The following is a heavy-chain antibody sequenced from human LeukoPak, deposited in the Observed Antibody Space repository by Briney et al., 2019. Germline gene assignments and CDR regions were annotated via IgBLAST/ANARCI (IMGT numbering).Heavy chain of an antibody. CDR2: IHYSGST. D-gene: IGHD1-26*01. J-gene: IGHJ4*02. V-gene: IGHV4-59*01. CDR3: AREILTVGATCFDS. CDR1: AGSISSYY. Sequence: SETLSLTCTVSAGSISSYYWSWIRQPPGKGLEWIGYIHYSGSTNYNPSLKSRVTISVDTSKNQFSLNRSAVTAAATPVYYCAREILTVGATCFDSWGQGTLVTVSS.